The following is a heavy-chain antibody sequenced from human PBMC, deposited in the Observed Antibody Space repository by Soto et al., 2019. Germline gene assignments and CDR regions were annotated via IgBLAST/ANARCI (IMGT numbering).Heavy chain of an antibody. CDR3: ARLVAATEGWFDP. D-gene: IGHD2-15*01. CDR1: GGSISGGDYY. J-gene: IGHJ5*02. CDR2: IYYSGST. V-gene: IGHV4-30-4*01. Sequence: SETLSLTCTVSGGSISGGDYYWSWIRQPPGKGLEWIGYIYYSGSTYYNPSLRSRVTISVDTSKNQFSLKLSSVTAADTAVYYCARLVAATEGWFDPWGQGTLVTVAS.